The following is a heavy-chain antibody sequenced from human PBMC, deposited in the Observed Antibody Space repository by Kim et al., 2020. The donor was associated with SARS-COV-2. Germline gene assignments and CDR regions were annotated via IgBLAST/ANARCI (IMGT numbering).Heavy chain of an antibody. Sequence: GGSLRRSCAVSGFTFSDYWMSWVRQAPGKGLEWVANIKQDGGETYYVDSVKGRFTISRDNAKNSLYLQMDSLRAEDTAVYYCARDPNSWALDYWGQGTLVTVSS. CDR1: GFTFSDYW. V-gene: IGHV3-7*01. CDR3: ARDPNSWALDY. CDR2: IKQDGGET. J-gene: IGHJ4*02. D-gene: IGHD6-13*01.